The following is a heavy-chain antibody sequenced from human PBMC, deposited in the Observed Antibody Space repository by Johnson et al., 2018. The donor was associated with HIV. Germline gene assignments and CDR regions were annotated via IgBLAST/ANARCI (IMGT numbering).Heavy chain of an antibody. J-gene: IGHJ3*02. D-gene: IGHD6-13*01. Sequence: VQLVESGGGLVQPGRSLRLSCAASGFTFDDYAMHWVRQAPGKGLEWVSGTSWHSGSIGYADSVKARFTISRDNAKNSLYLQMNSLRAEDTALYYCAKDMFYIAAARSGAFDIWGQGTMVTVSS. CDR1: GFTFDDYA. CDR3: AKDMFYIAAARSGAFDI. CDR2: TSWHSGSI. V-gene: IGHV3-9*01.